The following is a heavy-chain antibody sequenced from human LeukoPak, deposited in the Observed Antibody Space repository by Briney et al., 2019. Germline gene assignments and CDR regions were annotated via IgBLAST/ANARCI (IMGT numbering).Heavy chain of an antibody. J-gene: IGHJ4*02. CDR3: ARDGPHHYDSSGYYY. CDR2: LKQEGSEK. CDR1: GFTFCRYW. D-gene: IGHD3-22*01. V-gene: IGHV3-7*01. Sequence: GGPLRLSCRASGFTFCRYWMRGAPRAPGKAVVGVANLKQEGSEKYYVASVKGRFTISRHHAKTSLYLKVYGLRAEDTAVYYCARDGPHHYDSSGYYYWGQGTVVTVSS.